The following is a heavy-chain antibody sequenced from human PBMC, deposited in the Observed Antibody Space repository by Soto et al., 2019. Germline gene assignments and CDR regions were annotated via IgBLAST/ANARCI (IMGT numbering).Heavy chain of an antibody. CDR2: IWYDGSNK. Sequence: GGSLRLSCAASGFTFSSYGMHWVRQAPGKGLEWVAVIWYDGSNKYYADSVKGRFTISRDNSKNTLYLQMNSLRAEDTAVYYCARERGYYYGSGSYYVFPYYGMDVWGQGTTVTVSS. CDR3: ARERGYYYGSGSYYVFPYYGMDV. V-gene: IGHV3-33*01. J-gene: IGHJ6*02. CDR1: GFTFSSYG. D-gene: IGHD3-10*01.